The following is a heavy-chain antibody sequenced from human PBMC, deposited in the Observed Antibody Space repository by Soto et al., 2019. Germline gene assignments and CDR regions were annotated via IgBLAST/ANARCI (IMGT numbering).Heavy chain of an antibody. CDR3: ARERYNWNYEFDY. CDR1: GFTFSSYS. V-gene: IGHV3-21*01. Sequence: GGSLRLSCAASGFTFSSYSMNWVRQAPGKGLEWVSSISSSSSYIYYADSVKGRFTISRDNAKNSLYLQMNSLRAEDTAVYYCARERYNWNYEFDYWGQGTLVTVSS. CDR2: ISSSSSYI. D-gene: IGHD1-7*01. J-gene: IGHJ4*02.